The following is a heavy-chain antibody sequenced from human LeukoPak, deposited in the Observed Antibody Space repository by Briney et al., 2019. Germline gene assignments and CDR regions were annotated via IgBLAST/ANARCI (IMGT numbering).Heavy chain of an antibody. Sequence: ASVKVSCKASGYTFTSYGISWVRQAPGQGLEWMGWISAYNGNTNYAQKLQGRVSMTTDTSTSTAYMELRSLRSDDTAVYYCATAKYSGRQNWFDPWGQGTLVTVSS. J-gene: IGHJ5*02. CDR2: ISAYNGNT. CDR1: GYTFTSYG. D-gene: IGHD1-26*01. V-gene: IGHV1-18*01. CDR3: ATAKYSGRQNWFDP.